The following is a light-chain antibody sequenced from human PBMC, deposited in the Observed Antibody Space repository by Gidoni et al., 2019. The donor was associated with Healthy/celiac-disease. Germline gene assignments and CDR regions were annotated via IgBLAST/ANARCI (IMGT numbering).Light chain of an antibody. Sequence: SYELTQPPSMSVSPGQTASITCSGDKLGDKYACWYQQKPGQSPLLVIYQDSKRPSGIPERFSGSNSGNTATLTISGTQAMDEADYYCQAWDSSTDVVFGGGTKLTVL. CDR2: QDS. CDR1: KLGDKY. V-gene: IGLV3-1*01. J-gene: IGLJ2*01. CDR3: QAWDSSTDVV.